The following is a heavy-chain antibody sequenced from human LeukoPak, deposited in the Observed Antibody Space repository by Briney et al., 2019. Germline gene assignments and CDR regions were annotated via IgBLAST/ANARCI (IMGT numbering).Heavy chain of an antibody. CDR2: ISSSSSTI. Sequence: GGSLRLSCAASGLTFSSYSMNGVRKAPGKGREWVSYISSSSSTIYYADSVKGRFTISRDNAKNSLYLQMNSLRAEDTAVYYCARDKEVDYYDSSGYYQVDDAFDIWGQGTMVTVSS. CDR1: GLTFSSYS. CDR3: ARDKEVDYYDSSGYYQVDDAFDI. V-gene: IGHV3-48*04. D-gene: IGHD3-22*01. J-gene: IGHJ3*02.